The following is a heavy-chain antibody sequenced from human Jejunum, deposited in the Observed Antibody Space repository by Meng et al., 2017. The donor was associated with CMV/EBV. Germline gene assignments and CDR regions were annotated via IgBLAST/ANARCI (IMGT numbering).Heavy chain of an antibody. CDR1: GFTFSSYA. J-gene: IGHJ4*02. CDR3: AKDTGASSLVFDY. V-gene: IGHV3-23*03. CDR2: IYSDSSDT. Sequence: CTASGFTFSSYAMSWVRQTPGKGLEWVSFIYSDSSDTYHADSVKGRFTISRDNSKNTLYLQMNSLRAEDTAIYYCAKDTGASSLVFDYWGQGTLVTVSS. D-gene: IGHD6-6*01.